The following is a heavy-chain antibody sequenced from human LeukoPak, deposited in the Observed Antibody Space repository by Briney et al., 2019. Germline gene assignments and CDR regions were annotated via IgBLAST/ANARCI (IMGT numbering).Heavy chain of an antibody. CDR1: GGSISRNNYY. Sequence: SETLSLTCTVSGGSISRNNYYWGWIRQPPVQGLEWIATIYYSGSTYYNPSLKSRVTISVDTSKNQFSLKLNSVTAADTAVYYCVSQTAGYYYGMDVWGQGTTVSVSS. CDR2: IYYSGST. J-gene: IGHJ6*02. V-gene: IGHV4-39*01. CDR3: VSQTAGYYYGMDV.